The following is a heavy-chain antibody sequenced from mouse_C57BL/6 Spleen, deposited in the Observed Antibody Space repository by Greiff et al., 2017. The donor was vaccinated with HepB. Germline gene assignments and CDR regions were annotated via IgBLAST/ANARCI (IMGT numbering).Heavy chain of an antibody. CDR3: ARDWDGSWFAY. D-gene: IGHD4-1*01. V-gene: IGHV1-66*01. J-gene: IGHJ3*01. Sequence: VQLQQSGPELVKPGASVKISCKASGYSFTSYYINGGKQRPGQGLEWIGWIYPGSGNTKYNEKFKGKATLTADTSSSTAYMQLSSLTSEDSAVYYCARDWDGSWFAYWGQGTLVTVSA. CDR2: IYPGSGNT. CDR1: GYSFTSYY.